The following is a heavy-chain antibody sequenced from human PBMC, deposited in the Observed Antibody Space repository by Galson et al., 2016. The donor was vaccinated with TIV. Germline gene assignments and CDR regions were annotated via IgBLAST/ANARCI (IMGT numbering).Heavy chain of an antibody. V-gene: IGHV5-51*01. CDR1: GYSFPKYW. D-gene: IGHD3-3*01. CDR2: IYPNDSDT. CDR3: ARGWRGYPSSFDV. J-gene: IGHJ3*01. Sequence: QSGAEMKKPGESLKISCKGFGYSFPKYWIAWVRQVSGKGLESMGIIYPNDSDTRYSPSFQGQVTISADKSIGTAYLQWSSLKASDTGIYYCARGWRGYPSSFDVGGQGTMVSVSS.